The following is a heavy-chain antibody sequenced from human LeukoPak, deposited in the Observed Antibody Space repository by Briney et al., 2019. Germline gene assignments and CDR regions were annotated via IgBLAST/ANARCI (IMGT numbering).Heavy chain of an antibody. CDR3: AARKHLVVVVAATPVDY. D-gene: IGHD2-15*01. CDR2: TSGSGVDT. J-gene: IGHJ4*02. V-gene: IGHV3-23*01. CDR1: GFTFSSYA. Sequence: SGGSLRLSCAAAGFTFSSYATNWVRPAPGKRREWVSSTSGSGVDTTYADSVKAQFTISKDDSKNTLHLQMNSLRAEDTAVYYCAARKHLVVVVAATPVDYWGQGTLVTVSS.